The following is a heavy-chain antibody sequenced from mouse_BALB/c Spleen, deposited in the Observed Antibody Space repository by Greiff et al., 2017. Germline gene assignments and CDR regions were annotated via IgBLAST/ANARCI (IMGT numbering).Heavy chain of an antibody. J-gene: IGHJ4*01. CDR3: AKDSSGPSYAMDY. D-gene: IGHD3-2*01. CDR2: INPSTGYT. V-gene: IGHV1-7*01. Sequence: QVQLKQSGAELAKPGASVKMSCKASGYTFTSYWMHWVKQRPGQGLEWIGYINPSTGYTEYNQKFKDKATLTADKSSSTAYMQLSSLTSEDSAVYYCAKDSSGPSYAMDYWGQGTSVTVSS. CDR1: GYTFTSYW.